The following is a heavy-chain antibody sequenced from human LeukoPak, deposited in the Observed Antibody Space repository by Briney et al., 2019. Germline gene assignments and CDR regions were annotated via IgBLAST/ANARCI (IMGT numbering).Heavy chain of an antibody. CDR1: GFIFSNYE. CDR3: ARGDPEYYYDSSGYSLFDY. V-gene: IGHV3-48*01. CDR2: ISSSSSTI. D-gene: IGHD3-22*01. Sequence: PGGSLRLSCVASGFIFSNYEMNWVRQAPGKGLEWVSYISSSSSTIYYADSVKGRFTISRDNAKNSLYLQMNSLRAEDTAVYYCARGDPEYYYDSSGYSLFDYWGQGTLVTVSS. J-gene: IGHJ4*02.